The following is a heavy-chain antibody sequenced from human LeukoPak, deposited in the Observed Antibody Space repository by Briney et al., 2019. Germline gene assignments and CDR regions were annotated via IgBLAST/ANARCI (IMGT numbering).Heavy chain of an antibody. CDR3: AKALYCSGGSCYAPYFDY. CDR1: GFTSSSYA. D-gene: IGHD2-15*01. J-gene: IGHJ4*02. Sequence: GGSLRLSCAASGFTSSSYAMSWVRQAPGKGLEWVSAISGSGGSTYYADSVKGRFTISRDNSKNTLYLQMNSLRAEDTAVYYCAKALYCSGGSCYAPYFDYWGQGTLVTVSS. V-gene: IGHV3-23*01. CDR2: ISGSGGST.